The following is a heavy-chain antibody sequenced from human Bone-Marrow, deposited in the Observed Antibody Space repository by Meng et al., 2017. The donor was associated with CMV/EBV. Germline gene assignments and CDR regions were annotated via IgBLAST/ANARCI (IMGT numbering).Heavy chain of an antibody. D-gene: IGHD5-12*01. CDR2: INPNSGGT. J-gene: IGHJ4*02. V-gene: IGHV1-2*02. Sequence: QGEVVQAGAEVKKPGASVKVSCKASGYTFTGYYMHWVRQAPGQGLEWMGWINPNSGGTNYAQKFQGRVTMTRDTSISTAYMELSRLRSDDTAVYYCAREEGGYSGYDLGYWGQGTLVTVSS. CDR1: GYTFTGYY. CDR3: AREEGGYSGYDLGY.